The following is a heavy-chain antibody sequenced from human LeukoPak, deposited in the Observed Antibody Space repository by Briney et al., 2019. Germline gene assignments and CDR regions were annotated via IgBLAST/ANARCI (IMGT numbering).Heavy chain of an antibody. CDR2: INWNSVHI. Sequence: GGSLRLSCTASGFNFNDYDINWVRQVPGKGLEWVSGINWNSVHIGYADSVRGRFTISRDNAQRSIYLQIFSLRPEDTALYYCSTSRPDRFLDSWGQGTLVTVST. V-gene: IGHV3-9*01. J-gene: IGHJ4*02. D-gene: IGHD1-14*01. CDR3: STSRPDRFLDS. CDR1: GFNFNDYD.